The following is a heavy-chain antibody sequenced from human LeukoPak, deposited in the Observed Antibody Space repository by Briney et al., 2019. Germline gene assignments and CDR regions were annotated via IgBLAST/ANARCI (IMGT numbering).Heavy chain of an antibody. V-gene: IGHV3-48*03. CDR1: GFTFSSYE. D-gene: IGHD2-8*01. CDR3: ARDAMVYAKPVPFDY. Sequence: GSLRVSCAASGFTFSSYEMNWVRQAPGKGLEWVSYISGSGSTIYYADSVKGRFTISRDNAKNSLYLQMNSLRAEDTAVYYCARDAMVYAKPVPFDYWGQGTVDPVSS. CDR2: ISGSGSTI. J-gene: IGHJ4*02.